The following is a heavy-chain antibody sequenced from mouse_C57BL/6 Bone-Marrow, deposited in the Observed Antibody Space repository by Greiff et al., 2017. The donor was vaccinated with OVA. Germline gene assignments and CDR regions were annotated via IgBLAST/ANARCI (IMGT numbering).Heavy chain of an antibody. V-gene: IGHV1-78*01. CDR3: ARAGNYDGLFDY. CDR2: IYPRDGST. CDR1: GYTFTDYS. D-gene: IGHD1-1*01. J-gene: IGHJ2*01. Sequence: VQLQQSDAELVKPGASVTISCKASGYTFTDYSIPWLKQRPEQGLEWIGYIYPRDGSTKYNEKFKGKATLTADKSSSTAYTQLNDLTSQNSAVYFCARAGNYDGLFDYWGQGTTLTVSS.